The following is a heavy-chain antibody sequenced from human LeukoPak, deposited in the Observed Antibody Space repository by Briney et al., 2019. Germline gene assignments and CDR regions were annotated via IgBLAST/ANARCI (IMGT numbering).Heavy chain of an antibody. V-gene: IGHV4-39*07. CDR3: ARSLGHYQSGGYIFVDH. Sequence: SETLSLTCTVSGGSLISRSYYWGWIRQPRGKGLEWIASLSSGGNTYSNPSLKSRVSISLDTSKNQFSLTLTSGTAADTAVYYCARSLGHYQSGGYIFVDHWGQGALVTVSS. D-gene: IGHD5-18*01. CDR2: LSSGGNT. J-gene: IGHJ4*02. CDR1: GGSLISRSYY.